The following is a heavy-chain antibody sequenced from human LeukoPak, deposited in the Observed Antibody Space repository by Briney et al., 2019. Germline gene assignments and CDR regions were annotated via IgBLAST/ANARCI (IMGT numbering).Heavy chain of an antibody. J-gene: IGHJ6*03. CDR1: GGSISSGSYY. Sequence: SETLSLTCTVSGGSISSGSYYWSWIRQPDGKGLEWIGRIYTSGSTNYNPSLKSRVTISVDTSKNQFSLKLSSVTAADTAVYYCARDYYGSGSYAYYYYYMDVWGKGTTVTVSS. D-gene: IGHD3-10*01. CDR3: ARDYYGSGSYAYYYYYMDV. V-gene: IGHV4-61*02. CDR2: IYTSGST.